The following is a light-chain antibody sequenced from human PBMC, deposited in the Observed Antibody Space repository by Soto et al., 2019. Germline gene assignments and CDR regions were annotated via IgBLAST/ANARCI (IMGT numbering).Light chain of an antibody. CDR3: AVWDDSLGGSYI. CDR2: SHN. Sequence: QSVLTQPASASGTPGQRVTISCSGSISNIGNNYVSWYQLLPGTAPKLLIYSHNQRPSGVPDRFSGSKSGTSASLAINGLRSEDEGDYYCAVWDDSLGGSYIFGSGTKVTVL. CDR1: ISNIGNNY. V-gene: IGLV1-47*02. J-gene: IGLJ1*01.